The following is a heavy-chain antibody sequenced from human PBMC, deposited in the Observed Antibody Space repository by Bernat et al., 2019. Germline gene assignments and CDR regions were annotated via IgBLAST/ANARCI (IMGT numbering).Heavy chain of an antibody. D-gene: IGHD2-15*01. CDR1: GFTFSSYE. Sequence: EVQLVESGGGLVQPGGSLRLSCAASGFTFSSYEMNWVRQAPGKGLEWVSYISSSGSTIYYADSVKGRFTISRDNAKNSLYLQMNSLGAEDTAVYYCARETVVAATRIQTLDYWGQGTLVTVSS. V-gene: IGHV3-48*03. CDR2: ISSSGSTI. CDR3: ARETVVAATRIQTLDY. J-gene: IGHJ4*02.